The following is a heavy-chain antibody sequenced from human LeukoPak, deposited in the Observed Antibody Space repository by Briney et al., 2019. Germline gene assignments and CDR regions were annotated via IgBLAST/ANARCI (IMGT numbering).Heavy chain of an antibody. Sequence: ASVTVSCKVSGYTLTELSMHWVRQAPGKGLEWMGGFDPEDGETIYAQKFQGRVTMTEDTSTDTAYMELSSLRSEDTAVYYCATPLPRITIFGVANYYYYGMDVWGQGTTVTVSS. CDR1: GYTLTELS. D-gene: IGHD3-3*01. V-gene: IGHV1-24*01. J-gene: IGHJ6*02. CDR3: ATPLPRITIFGVANYYYYGMDV. CDR2: FDPEDGET.